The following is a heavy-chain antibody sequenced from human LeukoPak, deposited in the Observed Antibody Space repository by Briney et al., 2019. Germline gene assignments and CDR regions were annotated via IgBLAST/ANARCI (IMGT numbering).Heavy chain of an antibody. CDR1: GYTFTVYY. CDR3: ARGRCSGGSCPDAFDI. Sequence: ASVKVSCKPSGYTFTVYYIHWVRQATGQGLEWMGWMNPNSGNTGYAQKFQGRVTITRNTSISTAYMELSSLRSEDAAVYYCARGRCSGGSCPDAFDIWGQGTMVTVSS. CDR2: MNPNSGNT. V-gene: IGHV1-8*03. J-gene: IGHJ3*02. D-gene: IGHD2-15*01.